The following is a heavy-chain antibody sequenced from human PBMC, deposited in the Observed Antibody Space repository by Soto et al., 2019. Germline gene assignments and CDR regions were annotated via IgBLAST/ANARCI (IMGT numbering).Heavy chain of an antibody. Sequence: PGGSLRLSCAASGFTSNDYYMSWIRQAPGKGLEWISYISSSGSYTRYADSVKGRFTISRDKAKNSVDPHINSLRAEDTAVYYCAREIRDGYKFYFDFWGQGTLVTVSS. CDR3: AREIRDGYKFYFDF. CDR1: GFTSNDYY. D-gene: IGHD5-12*01. V-gene: IGHV3-11*05. CDR2: ISSSGSYT. J-gene: IGHJ4*02.